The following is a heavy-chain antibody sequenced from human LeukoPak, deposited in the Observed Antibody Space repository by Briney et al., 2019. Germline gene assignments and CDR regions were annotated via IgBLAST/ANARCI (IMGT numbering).Heavy chain of an antibody. CDR2: ITPGSGGST. Sequence: GGSLRLSCAVSGFTFSIYGMSWVRQAPGKGPEWVSAITPGSGGSTYYTDSVKGRFTISRDNAKNSLFLQMNSLRAEDTAVYYCARVCGYCTNGLWQAFDLWGQGTLVTVSS. J-gene: IGHJ4*02. CDR1: GFTFSIYG. D-gene: IGHD2-8*01. CDR3: ARVCGYCTNGLWQAFDL. V-gene: IGHV3-23*01.